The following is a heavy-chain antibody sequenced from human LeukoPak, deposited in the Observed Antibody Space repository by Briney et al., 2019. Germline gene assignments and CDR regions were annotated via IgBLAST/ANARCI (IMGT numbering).Heavy chain of an antibody. D-gene: IGHD2-8*01. CDR2: INHSGST. J-gene: IGHJ6*03. V-gene: IGHV4-34*01. Sequence: SETLSLTCAVYGGSFSGYYWSWIRQPPGKGLEWIGEINHSGSTNYNPSLKSRVTISVDTSKNQFSLKLSSVTAADTAVYYCARKRGGVGYCTNGVCYRRGYYYYYMDVWGKGTTVTVSS. CDR3: ARKRGGVGYCTNGVCYRRGYYYYYMDV. CDR1: GGSFSGYY.